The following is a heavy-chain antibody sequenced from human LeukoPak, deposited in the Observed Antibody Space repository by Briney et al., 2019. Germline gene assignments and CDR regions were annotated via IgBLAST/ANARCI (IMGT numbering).Heavy chain of an antibody. CDR2: IIPILGIA. Sequence: SVKVSCKASGGTFSSYAISWVRQAPGQGLEWMGRIIPILGIANYAQKFQGRVTITADKSTSTAYMELSSLRSEDTAVYYCARGPQWLGFYYFDYWGQGTLVTVSS. J-gene: IGHJ4*02. D-gene: IGHD6-19*01. V-gene: IGHV1-69*04. CDR3: ARGPQWLGFYYFDY. CDR1: GGTFSSYA.